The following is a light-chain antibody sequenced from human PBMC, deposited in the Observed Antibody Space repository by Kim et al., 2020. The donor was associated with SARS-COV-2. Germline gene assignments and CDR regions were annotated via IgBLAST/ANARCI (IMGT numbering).Light chain of an antibody. CDR2: SNN. J-gene: IGLJ3*02. Sequence: RVTISCSGSSSNIGRNTVNWSQQLPGTAPKLLIYSNNQRPSGVPDRFSGSKSGTSASLAISGLQSEDEADYYCAAWDDSLNVNWVFGGGTQLTVL. CDR3: AAWDDSLNVNWV. V-gene: IGLV1-44*01. CDR1: SSNIGRNT.